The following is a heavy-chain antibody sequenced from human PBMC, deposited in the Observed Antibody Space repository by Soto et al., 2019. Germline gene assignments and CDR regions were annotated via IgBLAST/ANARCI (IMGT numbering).Heavy chain of an antibody. CDR2: MNPNSGNT. Sequence: ASVKVSCKASGYTFTSYDINWVRQATGQGLEWMGWMNPNSGNTGYAQKFQGRVTMTRNTSISTAYMELSSLRSEDTAAYYCARGDISSRKQDAFDIWGQGTMVTVSS. D-gene: IGHD6-13*01. V-gene: IGHV1-8*01. J-gene: IGHJ3*02. CDR1: GYTFTSYD. CDR3: ARGDISSRKQDAFDI.